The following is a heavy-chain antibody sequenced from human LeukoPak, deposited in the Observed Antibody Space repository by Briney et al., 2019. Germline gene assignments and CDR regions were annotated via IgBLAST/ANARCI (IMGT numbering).Heavy chain of an antibody. V-gene: IGHV3-7*01. CDR2: IKQDGSEK. D-gene: IGHD4-11*01. Sequence: PGGSTRLSCAASGFTFSSYWMSWVRQAPGKGLEWVANIKQDGSEKYYVDSVKGRFTISRDNAKNSLFLQMNSLRAEDTAVYYCARDWYNNSDAFDLWGQGTMVTVSS. J-gene: IGHJ3*01. CDR1: GFTFSSYW. CDR3: ARDWYNNSDAFDL.